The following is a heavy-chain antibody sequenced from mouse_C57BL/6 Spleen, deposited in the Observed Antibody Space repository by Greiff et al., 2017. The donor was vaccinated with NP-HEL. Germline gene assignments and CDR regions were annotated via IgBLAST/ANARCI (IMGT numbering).Heavy chain of an antibody. CDR2: IYPGSGST. D-gene: IGHD1-1*01. CDR1: GYTFTSYW. Sequence: QVQLQQPGAELVKPGASVKMSYKASGYTFTSYWITWVKQRPGQGLEWIGDIYPGSGSTNYNEKFKSKATLTVDTSSSTAYMQLSSLTSEDSAVYYCARSLTTVVATPFDYWGQGTTLTVSS. V-gene: IGHV1-55*01. CDR3: ARSLTTVVATPFDY. J-gene: IGHJ2*01.